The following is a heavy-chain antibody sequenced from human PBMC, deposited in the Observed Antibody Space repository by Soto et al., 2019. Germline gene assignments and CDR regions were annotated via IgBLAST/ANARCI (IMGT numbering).Heavy chain of an antibody. CDR2: ISWNGADV. Sequence: EVQLVESGGGLVQPGRSLRLSCAASGFIFDDYAIHWVRRAPGKGLEWVSGISWNGADVGYSDSVKGRFTIPRDNAKNSLYLQMDSLRAEDRALYYCASLPPYDSRFASWGQGSLVTVSS. V-gene: IGHV3-9*01. CDR3: ASLPPYDSRFAS. J-gene: IGHJ5*02. D-gene: IGHD3-16*01. CDR1: GFIFDDYA.